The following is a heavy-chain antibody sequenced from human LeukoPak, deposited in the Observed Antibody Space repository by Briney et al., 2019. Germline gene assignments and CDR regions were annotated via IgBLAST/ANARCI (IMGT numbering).Heavy chain of an antibody. CDR2: INPNSCGT. J-gene: IGHJ3*02. CDR3: ARGRYYDILPGPIGPAFDI. D-gene: IGHD3-9*01. Sequence: ASVKVSCNACGYTFTVYYMHGVRQAPGQGREFMGWINPNSCGTNYAQKFQGWVTISRDTSIRTDPMALSRLRSDDTAVYYCARGRYYDILPGPIGPAFDIWGQGTMVTVSS. CDR1: GYTFTVYY. V-gene: IGHV1-2*04.